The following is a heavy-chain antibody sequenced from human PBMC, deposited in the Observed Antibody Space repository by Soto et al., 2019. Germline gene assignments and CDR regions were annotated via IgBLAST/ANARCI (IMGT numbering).Heavy chain of an antibody. J-gene: IGHJ5*02. Sequence: GASVKVSCKASGYTFTSYYMHWVRQAPGQGLEWMGIINPSGGSTSYAQKFQGRVTMTRDTSTSTVYMELSSLRSEDTAVYYCARVYDSSGYYLGPDKNLFDPWGQGTLVTVSS. D-gene: IGHD3-22*01. CDR1: GYTFTSYY. V-gene: IGHV1-46*01. CDR2: INPSGGST. CDR3: ARVYDSSGYYLGPDKNLFDP.